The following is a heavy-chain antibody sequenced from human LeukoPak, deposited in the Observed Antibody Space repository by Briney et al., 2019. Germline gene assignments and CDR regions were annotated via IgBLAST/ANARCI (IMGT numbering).Heavy chain of an antibody. CDR1: GFTFSSYW. CDR3: ARDPYTVTSYYYYMDV. D-gene: IGHD4-17*01. J-gene: IGHJ6*03. CDR2: IKQDGSEK. Sequence: GGSPRLSCAASGFTFSSYWMSWVRQAPGKGLEWVANIKQDGSEKYYVDSVKGRFTISRDNAKNSLYLQMNSLRAEDTAVYYCARDPYTVTSYYYYMDVWGKGTTVTVSS. V-gene: IGHV3-7*01.